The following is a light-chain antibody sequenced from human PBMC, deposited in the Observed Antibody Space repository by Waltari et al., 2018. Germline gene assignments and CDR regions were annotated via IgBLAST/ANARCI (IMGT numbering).Light chain of an antibody. V-gene: IGLV2-8*01. J-gene: IGLJ1*01. CDR1: SSDVGGYDY. CDR2: EVS. Sequence: QSALTQPPSASGSPGQSVTISCTGTSSDVGGYDYVSWYQQHPGKAPKLMIYEVSKRPSGFPDRFSGSRSGNTASLTVSGLQAEDEADYYCSSYAGSNAYVFGLGTKVTVL. CDR3: SSYAGSNAYV.